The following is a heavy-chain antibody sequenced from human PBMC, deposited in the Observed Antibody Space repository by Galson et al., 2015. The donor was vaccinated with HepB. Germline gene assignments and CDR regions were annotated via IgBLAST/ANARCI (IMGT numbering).Heavy chain of an antibody. CDR1: GYRFTTYW. CDR2: IYPSDSDT. Sequence: QSGAEVKKPGESLKISCTASGYRFTTYWIGWVRQMPGKGLEWMGVIYPSDSDTSYSPSFEGQVTMSVDKYINTAYLQWSSLKASDTAIYYCARHWYFDLWVRCTLVTVSS. V-gene: IGHV5-51*01. J-gene: IGHJ2*01. CDR3: ARHWYFDL.